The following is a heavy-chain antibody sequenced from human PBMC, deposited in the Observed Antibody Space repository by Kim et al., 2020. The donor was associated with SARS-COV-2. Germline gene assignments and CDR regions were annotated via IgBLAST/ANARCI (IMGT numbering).Heavy chain of an antibody. J-gene: IGHJ4*02. V-gene: IGHV4-34*01. D-gene: IGHD3-3*01. CDR3: ARGVTTIFGVVPPLEY. Sequence: LKSRDTISVDPSKNQFSLKLSSVTAADTAVYYCARGVTTIFGVVPPLEYWGQGTLVTVSS.